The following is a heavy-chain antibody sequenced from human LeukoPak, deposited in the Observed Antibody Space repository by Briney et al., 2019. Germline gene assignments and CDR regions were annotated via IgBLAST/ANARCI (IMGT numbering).Heavy chain of an antibody. Sequence: PSETLSLTCSVSGGSISSNYWTWIRQTPGKGLEWIGYVYNSGSTTYNPSLKSRVTLSLYTSKNQFSLKLKSVTAAHTAVYFCARDRSESVLTTYYHIFDFWGQGILVTVSS. CDR1: GGSISSNY. D-gene: IGHD3-9*01. V-gene: IGHV4-59*01. CDR3: ARDRSESVLTTYYHIFDF. CDR2: VYNSGST. J-gene: IGHJ4*02.